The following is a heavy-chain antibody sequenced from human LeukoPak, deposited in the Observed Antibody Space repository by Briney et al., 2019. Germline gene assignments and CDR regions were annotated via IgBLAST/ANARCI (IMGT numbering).Heavy chain of an antibody. V-gene: IGHV3-72*01. D-gene: IGHD2-15*01. CDR2: TRNKANSYAT. Sequence: GGSLRLSCAASGFIFSAHYMEWVRQAPGKGLEWVGRTRNKANSYATEYAASVKGRFTISRDDSKNSLYLQMNSLKTEDTAVYYCTRIDCTGGTCHDAFDIWGQGTMVTVSS. J-gene: IGHJ3*02. CDR3: TRIDCTGGTCHDAFDI. CDR1: GFIFSAHY.